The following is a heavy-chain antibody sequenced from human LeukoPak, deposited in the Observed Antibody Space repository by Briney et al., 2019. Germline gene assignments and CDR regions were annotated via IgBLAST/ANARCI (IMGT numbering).Heavy chain of an antibody. D-gene: IGHD3-10*01. CDR2: IYYSGGT. CDR1: GGSISSSSYY. Sequence: KPSETLSLTCTVSGGSISSSSYYWGWIRQPPGKGLEWIASIYYSGGTYYNPSLKSRVTISVDTSKNQFSLRLSSVTAADTAIYYCARHSMYDSGSYTFDYWGQGTLVTVSS. J-gene: IGHJ4*02. CDR3: ARHSMYDSGSYTFDY. V-gene: IGHV4-39*01.